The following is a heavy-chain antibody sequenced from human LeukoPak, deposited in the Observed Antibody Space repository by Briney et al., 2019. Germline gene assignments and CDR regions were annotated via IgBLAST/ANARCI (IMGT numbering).Heavy chain of an antibody. V-gene: IGHV3-30*04. D-gene: IGHD2-2*03. CDR2: ISYDGSNK. J-gene: IGHJ4*02. Sequence: PGRSLRLSCAASGFTFSSYAMHWVRQAPGKGLEWVAVISYDGSNKYYADSVKGRFTISRDNSKNTLYLQMNSLRAEDTAVYYCTRGVDIVIVPAATLDYWGQGTLVTVSS. CDR3: TRGVDIVIVPAATLDY. CDR1: GFTFSSYA.